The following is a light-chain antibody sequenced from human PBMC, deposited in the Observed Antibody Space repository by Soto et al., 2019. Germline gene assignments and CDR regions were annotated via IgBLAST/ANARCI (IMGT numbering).Light chain of an antibody. J-gene: IGKJ2*01. Sequence: DLQMPQSPSSLSAAVGDSVTITCRASQSIARFLNWYQQKPGEVPKLLIFGASNLRSGVPSRFSGSGSGTHFSLTITSLQPEDFATNFCQQSNIAPYTFGQGTNL. V-gene: IGKV1-39*01. CDR2: GAS. CDR1: QSIARF. CDR3: QQSNIAPYT.